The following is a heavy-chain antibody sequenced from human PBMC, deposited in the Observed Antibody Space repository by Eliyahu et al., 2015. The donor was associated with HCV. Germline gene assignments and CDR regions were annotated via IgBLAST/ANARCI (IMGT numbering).Heavy chain of an antibody. CDR3: GRLKRTSPVNKYYFDS. CDR1: GGSISTSSYY. CDR2: INLSGST. J-gene: IGHJ4*01. V-gene: IGHV4-39*01. Sequence: QLQLQESGPGLVKPSETLSLTCTVSGGSISTSSYYWGWIRQPPGKGLEWVGGINLSGSTSHNLSLKSRVTIFVDTSKNQFSLQVSSVTAADTAVYYCGRLKRTSPVNKYYFDSWGQGTLVTVSP. D-gene: IGHD1/OR15-1a*01.